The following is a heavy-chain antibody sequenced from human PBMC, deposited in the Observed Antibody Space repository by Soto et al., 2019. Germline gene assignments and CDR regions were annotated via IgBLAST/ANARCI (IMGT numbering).Heavy chain of an antibody. CDR2: IYYSGST. CDR1: GGSISSYY. J-gene: IGHJ5*02. CDR3: AREYSYGINNWFDP. D-gene: IGHD5-18*01. Sequence: SETLSLTCTVSGGSISSYYWSWIRQPPGKGLEWIGYIYYSGSTNYNPSLKSRVTISVDTSKNQFSLKLSSVTAADTAVYYCAREYSYGINNWFDPWGQGTLVTVSS. V-gene: IGHV4-59*01.